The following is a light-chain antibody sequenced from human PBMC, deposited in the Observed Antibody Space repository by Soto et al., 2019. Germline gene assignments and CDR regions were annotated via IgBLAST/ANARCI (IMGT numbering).Light chain of an antibody. CDR3: QQYESFPLT. J-gene: IGKJ4*01. V-gene: IGKV1-5*03. CDR2: KAS. Sequence: DIQMTQSPSTLSASVGDRVTITCRASQRISSWLAWYQQKPGQAPKLLIYKASSLESGVPSRFSGSGSGTEFTLSISSLQPDDFATYYCQQYESFPLTFGGGTKVEIK. CDR1: QRISSW.